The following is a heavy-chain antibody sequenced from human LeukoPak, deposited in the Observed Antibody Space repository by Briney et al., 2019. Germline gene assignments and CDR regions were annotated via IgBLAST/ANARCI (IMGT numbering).Heavy chain of an antibody. CDR1: GGSVSSYY. V-gene: IGHV4-59*08. Sequence: SETLSLTCTVSGGSVSSYYWSWIRQPPGKGLEWIGNIYYTGSTNYNPSLKSRVTISVDTSKNQFSLKVTSVTAADTAVYYCARNVKGMNVWGQGTTVTVSS. CDR2: IYYTGST. J-gene: IGHJ6*02. CDR3: ARNVKGMNV. D-gene: IGHD3-16*01.